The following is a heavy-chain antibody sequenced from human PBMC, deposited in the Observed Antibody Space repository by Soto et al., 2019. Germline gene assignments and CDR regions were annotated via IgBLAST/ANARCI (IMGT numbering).Heavy chain of an antibody. V-gene: IGHV1-69*17. CDR3: ARESLGAKGADH. D-gene: IGHD3-16*01. CDR2: IIPIIGVT. CDR1: GDTFNSYV. J-gene: IGHJ4*02. Sequence: QVQLVQSGAEVKRPGSSVKVSCESSGDTFNSYVISWERQAPGQGLEWMGGIIPIIGVTHYAQKFQGRVTISALSSTGTAYMELTNLGFEDTALYYCARESLGAKGADHWGQGTLVTVSS.